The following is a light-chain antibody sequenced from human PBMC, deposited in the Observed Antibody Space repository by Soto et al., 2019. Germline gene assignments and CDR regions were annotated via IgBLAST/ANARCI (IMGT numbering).Light chain of an antibody. CDR1: SSNIGAGYN. CDR2: ANI. Sequence: QSVLTQLSSVSGDPGQTVTLYCTGSSSNIGAGYNVHWYQQLPGTAPKLLIFANINRPSGVPDRFSGSKSGTSASLAITGLRAEDEADYYCQSYDSSPSGYVFGTGTKVTVL. V-gene: IGLV1-40*01. J-gene: IGLJ1*01. CDR3: QSYDSSPSGYV.